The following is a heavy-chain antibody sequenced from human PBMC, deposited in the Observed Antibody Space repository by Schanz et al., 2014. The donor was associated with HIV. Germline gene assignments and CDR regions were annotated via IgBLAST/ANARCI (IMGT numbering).Heavy chain of an antibody. D-gene: IGHD6-19*01. V-gene: IGHV1-69*01. CDR1: GGTFSNYA. CDR2: IIPLFGTS. J-gene: IGHJ4*02. Sequence: QVQLVQSGAEVKMPGSSVKVSCKASGGTFSNYAMTWVRQAPGQGLEWMGGIIPLFGTSNYAQKFQGRATITADESTSTAYMELSSLRAEDTALFYCARATYTSGWYGVDYWGQGTLVTVSS. CDR3: ARATYTSGWYGVDY.